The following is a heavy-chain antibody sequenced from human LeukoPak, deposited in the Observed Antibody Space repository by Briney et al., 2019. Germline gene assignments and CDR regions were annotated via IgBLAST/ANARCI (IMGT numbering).Heavy chain of an antibody. CDR2: IIPIFGKA. D-gene: IGHD4-23*01. CDR1: GGTFSNYA. J-gene: IGHJ4*02. V-gene: IGHV1-69*13. Sequence: GASVTVSCKASGGTFSNYAINWVRQAPGQGLEWMGGIIPIFGKAKYAQRFQGRVTITADESTRTAYMELSSLRSEDTAVYYCARGWLAETTVVTPYNFWGRGPLVSVSS. CDR3: ARGWLAETTVVTPYNF.